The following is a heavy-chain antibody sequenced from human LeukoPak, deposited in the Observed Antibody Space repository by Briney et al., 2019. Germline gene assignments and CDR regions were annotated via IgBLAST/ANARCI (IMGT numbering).Heavy chain of an antibody. J-gene: IGHJ5*02. Sequence: PSETLSLACTVSGGSISSSSYYWGWIRQPPGKGLEWIGSIYYSGSTYYNPSLKSRVTISVDTSKNQFSLKLSSVTAADTAVYYCARDFGVTLTGTPEWGPLGEPFDPWGQGTLVTVSS. D-gene: IGHD1-20*01. CDR2: IYYSGST. CDR3: ARDFGVTLTGTPEWGPLGEPFDP. V-gene: IGHV4-39*07. CDR1: GGSISSSSYY.